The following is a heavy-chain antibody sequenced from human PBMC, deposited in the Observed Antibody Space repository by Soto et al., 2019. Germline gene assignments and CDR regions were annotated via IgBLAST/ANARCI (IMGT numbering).Heavy chain of an antibody. D-gene: IGHD6-13*01. Sequence: EEQLVESGGGLVQPGGSLRLSCAASGFTFSSYDFHWVRQDTGKSLEWVSSIGPGGDTHYSASVKGRFTISRENGRNSLYLQMNSLRAGDTAVYYCARAVAGTTWFDPWGQGTLVTVSS. CDR3: ARAVAGTTWFDP. V-gene: IGHV3-13*04. J-gene: IGHJ5*02. CDR1: GFTFSSYD. CDR2: IGPGGDT.